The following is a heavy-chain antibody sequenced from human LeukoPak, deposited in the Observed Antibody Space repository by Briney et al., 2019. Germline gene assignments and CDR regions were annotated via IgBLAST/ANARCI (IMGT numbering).Heavy chain of an antibody. CDR3: VKESGASRPYYFDH. J-gene: IGHJ4*02. CDR2: ITGGSDDT. CDR1: VFTFSSYV. D-gene: IGHD2-2*01. V-gene: IGHV3-23*01. Sequence: GGSLRLSCAPSVFTFSSYVMSSVREAPGGGLYWVSAITGGSDDTYYADSVKGRFTISRDNSKNALYLQMKSLRGEDTAVYYCVKESGASRPYYFDHWGQGTLVTVSS.